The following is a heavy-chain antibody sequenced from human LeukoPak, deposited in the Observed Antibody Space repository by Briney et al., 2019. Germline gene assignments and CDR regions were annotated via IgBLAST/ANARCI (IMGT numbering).Heavy chain of an antibody. Sequence: GGSLRLSCAASGFTFSSYWMNWVRQAPGKGLEWVASINQDGSEKYYVDAVKGRFTISRDSAKNSLYLQMNSLRVEDTSIYYCVRGGGRYCSGGSCYDIDKWGQGTLVIVSS. CDR3: VRGGGRYCSGGSCYDIDK. J-gene: IGHJ4*02. V-gene: IGHV3-7*01. D-gene: IGHD2-15*01. CDR1: GFTFSSYW. CDR2: INQDGSEK.